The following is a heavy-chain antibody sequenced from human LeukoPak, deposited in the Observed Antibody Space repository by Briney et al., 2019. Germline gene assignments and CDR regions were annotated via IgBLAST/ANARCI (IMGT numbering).Heavy chain of an antibody. CDR1: GGSFSGYY. Sequence: SETLSLTCAVYGGSFSGYYWSWIRQPPGKGLEWIGEINHSGSTNYNPSLKSRVTISVDTSKNQFSLKLSSMTAANTAVYYCARVRSRARITIFGVARNWFDPWGQGTLVTVSS. CDR3: ARVRSRARITIFGVARNWFDP. CDR2: INHSGST. V-gene: IGHV4-34*01. J-gene: IGHJ5*02. D-gene: IGHD3-3*01.